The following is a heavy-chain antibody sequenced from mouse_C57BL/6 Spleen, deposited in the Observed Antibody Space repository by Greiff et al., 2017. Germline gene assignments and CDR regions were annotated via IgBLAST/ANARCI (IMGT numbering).Heavy chain of an antibody. J-gene: IGHJ4*01. V-gene: IGHV5-9-1*02. CDR2: ISSGGDYI. CDR3: TREGNSAMDY. D-gene: IGHD2-1*01. CDR1: GFTFSSSA. Sequence: EVQGVESGEGLVKPGGSLKLSCAASGFTFSSSAMSWVRQTPEKRLEWVAYISSGGDYIYYAYTVKGRFTISRDNARNTLYLPMSSLTSEDTAVYYCTREGNSAMDYWGQGTSVTVSS.